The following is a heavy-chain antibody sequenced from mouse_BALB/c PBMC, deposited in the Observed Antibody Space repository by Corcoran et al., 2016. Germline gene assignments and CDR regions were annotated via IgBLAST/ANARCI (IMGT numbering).Heavy chain of an antibody. CDR2: ILPGSGST. J-gene: IGHJ2*01. V-gene: IGHV1-9*01. CDR1: GYTFSSYW. CDR3: ARSAYGYYFDY. D-gene: IGHD2-2*01. Sequence: QVQLQQSGAELMKPGASVKISCKATGYTFSSYWKEWVKQRPGHGLEWIGEILPGSGSTNYNEKFKGKATFTADTSSNTAYMQLSSLTSEDSAVYYCARSAYGYYFDYWGQGTTLTVSS.